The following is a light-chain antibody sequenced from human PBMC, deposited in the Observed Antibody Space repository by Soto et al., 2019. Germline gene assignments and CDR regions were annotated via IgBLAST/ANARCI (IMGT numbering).Light chain of an antibody. CDR1: SSDDGSYNL. CDR2: EGS. J-gene: IGLJ1*01. Sequence: QSVLTQPASVSGSPGQSITVSCTGTSSDDGSYNLVSWYQQHPGKAPKLMIYEGSKRPSGVSNRFSGSKSGNTASLTISGLQAEDEADYYCCSYAGSSNVFGTGTKVTVL. CDR3: CSYAGSSNV. V-gene: IGLV2-23*03.